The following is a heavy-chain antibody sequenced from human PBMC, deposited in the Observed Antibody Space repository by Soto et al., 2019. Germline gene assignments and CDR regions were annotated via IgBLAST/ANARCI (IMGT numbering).Heavy chain of an antibody. CDR1: GFTFSSFS. Sequence: KPGGSLRLSCATSGFTFSSFSMHWVRQAPGKGLEWVSSISSSSGYIYYSDSVKGRFSISRDNAKRSLYLQMDSLRAEDTAVYYCARDNPPYCGGGSCYDHWGQGTLVTVSS. V-gene: IGHV3-21*01. D-gene: IGHD2-15*01. J-gene: IGHJ5*02. CDR3: ARDNPPYCGGGSCYDH. CDR2: ISSSSGYI.